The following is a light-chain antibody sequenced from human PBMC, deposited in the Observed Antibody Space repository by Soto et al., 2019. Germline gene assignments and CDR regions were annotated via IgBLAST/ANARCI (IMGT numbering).Light chain of an antibody. Sequence: EIVMTQSPATLSVSPGERATLSCRASQSVSNNLAWYQQKLGQAPMLLIYGASNRATGIPDRFSGSGSGTDFTLTISRLEPEDFAVYYCQQYGSSPRTFGQGTKVDIK. J-gene: IGKJ1*01. V-gene: IGKV3-20*01. CDR2: GAS. CDR3: QQYGSSPRT. CDR1: QSVSNN.